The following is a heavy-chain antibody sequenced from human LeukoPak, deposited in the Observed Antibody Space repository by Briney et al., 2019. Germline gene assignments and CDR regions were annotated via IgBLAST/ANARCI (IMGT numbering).Heavy chain of an antibody. D-gene: IGHD5-12*01. CDR2: IYDSGST. Sequence: PSETLSLTCTVSGGSISSYYWSWIRQPPGKGLEWIGYIYDSGSTNYNPSLKSRVTISVDTSKNQFSLKLSSVTAADTAVYHCARGGSGYDSFYYYGMDVWGQGTTVTVSS. CDR1: GGSISSYY. J-gene: IGHJ6*02. V-gene: IGHV4-59*01. CDR3: ARGGSGYDSFYYYGMDV.